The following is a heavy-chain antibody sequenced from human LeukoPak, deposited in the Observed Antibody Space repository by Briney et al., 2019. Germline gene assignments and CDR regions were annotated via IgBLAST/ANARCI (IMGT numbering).Heavy chain of an antibody. CDR3: ARASYGSGSYLRRDFDY. Sequence: SVKVSCKASGGTFSNYTISWVRQAPGQGIEWMGRIIPMFGTANYAQKFQGRVTMTRDTSTSTVYMELSSLRSEDTAVYYCARASYGSGSYLRRDFDYWGQGTLVTVSS. CDR1: GGTFSNYT. J-gene: IGHJ4*02. CDR2: IIPMFGTA. D-gene: IGHD3-10*01. V-gene: IGHV1-69*08.